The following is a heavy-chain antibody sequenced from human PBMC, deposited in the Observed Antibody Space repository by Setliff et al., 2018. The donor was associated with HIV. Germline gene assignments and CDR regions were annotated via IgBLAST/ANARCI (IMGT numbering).Heavy chain of an antibody. CDR2: MSFSANS. D-gene: IGHD3-10*01. Sequence: SSETLSLTCNVSGDSIKDYYWSWIRRPPGKGLEWLGYMSFSANSNYNPSLKNRITISIDTSKNQFSLRLKSVTAADAAIYYCARGAGAFGAKLDSWGQGSLVTVSS. V-gene: IGHV4-59*01. CDR1: GDSIKDYY. CDR3: ARGAGAFGAKLDS. J-gene: IGHJ4*02.